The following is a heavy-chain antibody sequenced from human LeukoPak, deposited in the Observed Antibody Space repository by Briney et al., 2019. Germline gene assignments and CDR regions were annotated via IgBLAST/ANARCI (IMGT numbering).Heavy chain of an antibody. J-gene: IGHJ3*02. CDR1: GGSISSSSYY. CDR3: ARQLITMIVVALPGNAFDI. Sequence: ASETLSLTCTVSGGSISSSSYYWGWIRQPPGKGLEWIGSIYYSGSTYYNPSLKSRVTISVDTSKNRFSLKLSSVTAADTAVYYCARQLITMIVVALPGNAFDIWGQGTMVTVSS. V-gene: IGHV4-39*01. D-gene: IGHD3-22*01. CDR2: IYYSGST.